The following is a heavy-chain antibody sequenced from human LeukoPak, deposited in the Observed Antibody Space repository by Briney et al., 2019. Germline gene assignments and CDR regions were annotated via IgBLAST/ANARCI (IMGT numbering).Heavy chain of an antibody. CDR2: IRNDGSNK. CDR1: GFTFTIYG. Sequence: PGGSLRLSCAASGFTFTIYGMHWVRQAPGKGLEWVAFIRNDGSNKYYADSVKGRFTISRDNAKNTLYLQMNSLRAEDTAVYYCARPGGSGSYALWGYWGQGTLVTVSS. J-gene: IGHJ4*02. D-gene: IGHD3-10*01. V-gene: IGHV3-30*02. CDR3: ARPGGSGSYALWGY.